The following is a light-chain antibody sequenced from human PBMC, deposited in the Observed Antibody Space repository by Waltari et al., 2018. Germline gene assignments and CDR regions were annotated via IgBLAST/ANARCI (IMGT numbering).Light chain of an antibody. CDR1: SCCIADNS. CDR2: EAD. V-gene: IGLV6-57*03. Sequence: FMLTQPHSVSESPGKPVTISCTRISCCIADNSIQWYQQRPGRVPTTGIYEADQRPSGVPDRFSGSIDRSSNSASLTISGLTTEDEADYYCQSYDSDNPWVFGGGTKLTVL. CDR3: QSYDSDNPWV. J-gene: IGLJ3*02.